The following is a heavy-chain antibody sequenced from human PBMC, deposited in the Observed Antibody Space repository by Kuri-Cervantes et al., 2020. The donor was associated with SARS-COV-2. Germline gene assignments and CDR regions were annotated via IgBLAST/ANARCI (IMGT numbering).Heavy chain of an antibody. V-gene: IGHV1-18*01. CDR1: GYTFTSYG. CDR2: ISAYNGNT. J-gene: IGHJ3*02. D-gene: IGHD6-13*01. Sequence: ASVKVSCKASGYTFTSYGISWVRQAPGQGLEWMGWISAYNGNTNYAQKLQGRVTMTTDTSTSTAYMELRSLRSDDTAVYYCATDIAAAGTWEYAFDIWGQGTVVTVSS. CDR3: ATDIAAAGTWEYAFDI.